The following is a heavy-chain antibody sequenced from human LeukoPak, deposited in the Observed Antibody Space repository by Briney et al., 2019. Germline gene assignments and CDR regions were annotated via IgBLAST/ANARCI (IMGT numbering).Heavy chain of an antibody. CDR2: IYYSGST. J-gene: IGHJ4*02. V-gene: IGHV4-39*01. Sequence: SETLSLTCTVSGGSISSSSYYWGWIRQPPGKGLEWIGSIYYSGSTYYNPSLKSRVTISVDTSKNQFSLKLSSVTAADTAVYYCALEATMITFGGVPYYFDYWGQGTLVTVSS. D-gene: IGHD3-16*01. CDR1: GGSISSSSYY. CDR3: ALEATMITFGGVPYYFDY.